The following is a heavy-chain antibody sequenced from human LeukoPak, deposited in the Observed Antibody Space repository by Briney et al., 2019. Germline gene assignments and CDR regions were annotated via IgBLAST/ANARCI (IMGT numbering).Heavy chain of an antibody. V-gene: IGHV4-59*08. D-gene: IGHD6-6*01. CDR3: ARHRAYSSSSPFDY. CDR2: IYYTGST. CDR1: GGSISSLY. J-gene: IGHJ4*02. Sequence: SETLSLTCSVSGGSISSLYWSWIRQPPGKGLEWIGYIYYTGSTNYNPSLKGRVTMFVDMSKNQFSLRLSSVTAADTAVYYCARHRAYSSSSPFDYWGQGTLVTVSS.